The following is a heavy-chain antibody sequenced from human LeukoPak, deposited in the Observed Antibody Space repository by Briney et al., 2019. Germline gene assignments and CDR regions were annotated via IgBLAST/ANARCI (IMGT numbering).Heavy chain of an antibody. CDR1: GGSFSGYY. V-gene: IGHV4-34*01. Sequence: SETLSLTCAVYGGSFSGYYWSWIRQPPGKGLEWIGEINHSGSTNYNPSLKSRVTISVDTSKNQFSLKLNSVTPEDTAVYYCARGGSGMTVSLFAYWGQGTLVTVSS. J-gene: IGHJ4*02. D-gene: IGHD6-19*01. CDR3: ARGGSGMTVSLFAY. CDR2: INHSGST.